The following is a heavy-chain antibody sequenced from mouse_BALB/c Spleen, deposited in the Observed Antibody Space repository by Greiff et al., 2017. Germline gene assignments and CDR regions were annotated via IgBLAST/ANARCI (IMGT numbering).Heavy chain of an antibody. D-gene: IGHD4-1*01. CDR1: GYTFTSYW. Sequence: VQLQQSGAELAKPGASVKMSCKASGYTFTSYWMHWVKQRPGQGLEWIGYINPSTGYTEYNQKFKDKATLTADKSSSTAYMQLSSLTSEDSAVYYCARPWEGAMDYWGQGTSVTVSS. CDR2: INPSTGYT. J-gene: IGHJ4*01. V-gene: IGHV1-7*01. CDR3: ARPWEGAMDY.